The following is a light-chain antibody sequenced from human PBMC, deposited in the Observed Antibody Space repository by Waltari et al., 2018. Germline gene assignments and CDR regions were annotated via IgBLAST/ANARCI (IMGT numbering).Light chain of an antibody. CDR3: MQSLQTPFT. CDR2: LGS. Sequence: DIVMTQSPLSLPVTSGEPASISCRSSQSLLHSNGYTYFDWYLQKPGQSPQLLIYLGSNRASGVPDRFSGSGSGTDFTLKISRVEAEDVGVYYCMQSLQTPFTFGPGTVVDIK. V-gene: IGKV2-28*01. CDR1: QSLLHSNGYTY. J-gene: IGKJ3*01.